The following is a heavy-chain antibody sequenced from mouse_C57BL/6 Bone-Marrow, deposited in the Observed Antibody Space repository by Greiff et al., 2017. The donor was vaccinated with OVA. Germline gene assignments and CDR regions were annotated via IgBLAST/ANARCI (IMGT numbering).Heavy chain of an antibody. J-gene: IGHJ2*01. Sequence: EVKLLESGPGLVKPSQSLSLTCSVTGYSITSGYYWNWIRQFPGNKLEWMGYISYDGSNNYNPSLKNRISITRDTSKNQFFLKLNSVTTEDTATYYCARDLGGTRLDYWGQGTTLTVSS. CDR3: ARDLGGTRLDY. CDR2: ISYDGSN. V-gene: IGHV3-6*01. D-gene: IGHD3-1*01. CDR1: GYSITSGYY.